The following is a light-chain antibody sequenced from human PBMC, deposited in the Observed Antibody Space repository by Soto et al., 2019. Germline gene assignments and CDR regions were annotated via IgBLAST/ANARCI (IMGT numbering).Light chain of an antibody. CDR2: AAY. V-gene: IGKV3-20*01. CDR3: QQYGSLLRT. J-gene: IGKJ1*01. CDR1: QSVTSTY. Sequence: EIVLTQSPDTLSLSPGERATLSCRASQSVTSTYLAWYQQRPGQSPRLLIFAAYSRAAGVPDRFSGSGSGTDFTLTISRLEPGDFAVYYCQQYGSLLRTFGQGTKVDIK.